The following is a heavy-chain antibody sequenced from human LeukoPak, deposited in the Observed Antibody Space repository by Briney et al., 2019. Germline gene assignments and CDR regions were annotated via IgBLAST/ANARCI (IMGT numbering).Heavy chain of an antibody. D-gene: IGHD2-15*01. J-gene: IGHJ6*02. CDR1: GFTFSSYS. Sequence: GGSLRLSCAASGFTFSSYSMNWVRQAPGKGLEWVSSTSSSSSYIYYADSVKGRFTISRDNAKNSLYLQMNSLRAEDTAVYYCARVSRYCSGGSCYALYYYYGMDVWGQGTTVTVSS. V-gene: IGHV3-21*01. CDR3: ARVSRYCSGGSCYALYYYYGMDV. CDR2: TSSSSSYI.